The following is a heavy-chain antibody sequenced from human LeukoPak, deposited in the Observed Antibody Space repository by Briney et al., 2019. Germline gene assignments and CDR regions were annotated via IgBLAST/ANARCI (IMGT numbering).Heavy chain of an antibody. CDR1: GFSFGSYV. Sequence: PGGSLRLSCVGSGFSFGSYVMTWVRQAPGKGLEWVSSINRSGEKTYFADSVKGRFTISRDNSDNTVHLQMNDLRVEDTAIYYCAKEWQELPSWGQGTLVTVSS. J-gene: IGHJ5*02. CDR2: INRSGEKT. CDR3: AKEWQELPS. D-gene: IGHD3-10*01. V-gene: IGHV3-23*01.